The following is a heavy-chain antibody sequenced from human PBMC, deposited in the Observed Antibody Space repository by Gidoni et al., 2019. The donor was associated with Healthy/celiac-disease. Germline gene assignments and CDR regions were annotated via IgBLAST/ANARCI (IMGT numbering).Heavy chain of an antibody. CDR1: GSTFTSYY. Sequence: QVQLVQSGAEGKKPGASVKVSCKASGSTFTSYYMHWVRQAPGQGLEWMGIINPSGGSTSYAQKFQGRVTMTRDTSTSTVYMELSSLRSEDTAVYYCAREPYCSGGSCLPLDYWGQGTLVTVSS. D-gene: IGHD2-15*01. CDR2: INPSGGST. J-gene: IGHJ4*02. V-gene: IGHV1-46*01. CDR3: AREPYCSGGSCLPLDY.